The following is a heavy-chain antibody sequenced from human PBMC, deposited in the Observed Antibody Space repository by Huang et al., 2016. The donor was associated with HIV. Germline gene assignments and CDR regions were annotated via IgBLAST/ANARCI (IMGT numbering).Heavy chain of an antibody. CDR2: IYYSGST. V-gene: IGHV4-59*11. D-gene: IGHD6-19*01. Sequence: QVQLQESGPGLVKPSETLSLTCTVSGGSISSHYWSWIRQPPGKGLEWIGYIYYSGSTNYNPSLKRRVTISRDTSKNQCSLKLTSVTAADTAVYYCARVGIAVAYFDYWGQGTLVTVSS. J-gene: IGHJ4*02. CDR3: ARVGIAVAYFDY. CDR1: GGSISSHY.